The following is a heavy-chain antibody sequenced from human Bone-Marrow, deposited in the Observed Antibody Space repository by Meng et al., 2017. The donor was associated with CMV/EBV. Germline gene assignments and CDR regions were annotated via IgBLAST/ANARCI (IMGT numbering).Heavy chain of an antibody. D-gene: IGHD3-16*01. V-gene: IGHV3-21*01. Sequence: GESLKISCAASGFTFSSYIMNWVRQAPGKGLEWVSSISTSSSYIYYADSVKGRFTISRDNAKNSLYLQMNSLRAEDTAVYYCARGRGSLLGIWGQGTMVTVSS. CDR1: GFTFSSYI. CDR2: ISTSSSYI. CDR3: ARGRGSLLGI. J-gene: IGHJ3*02.